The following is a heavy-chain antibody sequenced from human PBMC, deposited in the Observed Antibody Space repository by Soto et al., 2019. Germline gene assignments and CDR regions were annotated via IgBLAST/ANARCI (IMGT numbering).Heavy chain of an antibody. D-gene: IGHD4-4*01. CDR2: IIPIIGII. V-gene: IGHV1-69*08. J-gene: IGHJ5*02. CDR1: GGTFSTYT. Sequence: QVQLVQSGAEVKKPGSSVKVSCKASGGTFSTYTITWVRQAPEQGLKWMGRIIPIIGIINYAQKFQGRVTISADKFTGTAYMELTGLRSDDTAVYYCAGDPDSHYNDSHASSYPWGQGTLVTVSS. CDR3: AGDPDSHYNDSHASSYP.